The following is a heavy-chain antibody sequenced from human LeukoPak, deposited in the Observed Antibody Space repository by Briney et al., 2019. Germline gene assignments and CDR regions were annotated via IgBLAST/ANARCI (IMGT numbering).Heavy chain of an antibody. J-gene: IGHJ4*02. CDR3: ARDRAEWELLPIYDY. Sequence: SETLSLTCTVSGGSISSGSYYWRWIRQPAGTGLEWIGRIYTSGSTNYNPSLKSRVTISVDTSKNQFSLKLSSVTAADTAVYYCARDRAEWELLPIYDYWGQGTLVTVSS. CDR2: IYTSGST. V-gene: IGHV4-61*02. CDR1: GGSISSGSYY. D-gene: IGHD1-26*01.